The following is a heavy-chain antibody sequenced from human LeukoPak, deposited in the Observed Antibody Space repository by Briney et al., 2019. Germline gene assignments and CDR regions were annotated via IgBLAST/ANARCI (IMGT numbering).Heavy chain of an antibody. J-gene: IGHJ4*02. CDR3: GASSYYYDSSGFIDY. V-gene: IGHV1-69*04. D-gene: IGHD3-22*01. Sequence: SVKVSCKASGGTFSSYAISWVRQAPGQGLGWMGRIIPIFGIANYAQKFQGRVTITADKSTSTAYMELSSLRSEDTAVYYCGASSYYYDSSGFIDYWGQGTLVTVSS. CDR1: GGTFSSYA. CDR2: IIPIFGIA.